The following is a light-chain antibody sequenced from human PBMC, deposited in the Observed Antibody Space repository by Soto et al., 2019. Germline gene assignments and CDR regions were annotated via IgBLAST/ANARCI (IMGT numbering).Light chain of an antibody. J-gene: IGKJ2*01. Sequence: AIRMTQSPSSISASTGDRVTITCRASQGISSFLAWYQQKPGKAPKLLIYAAATLQSGAPSRFSASGSGTDFTLTISRLQSEDFATYFCQQYLSYPYTFGQGTKLEIK. CDR3: QQYLSYPYT. V-gene: IGKV1-8*01. CDR1: QGISSF. CDR2: AAA.